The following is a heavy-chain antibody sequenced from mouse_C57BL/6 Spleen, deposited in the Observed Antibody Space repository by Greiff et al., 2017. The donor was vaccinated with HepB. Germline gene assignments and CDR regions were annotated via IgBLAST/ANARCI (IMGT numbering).Heavy chain of an antibody. J-gene: IGHJ4*01. Sequence: VQLQQSGAELVKPGASVKISCKASGYAFSSYWMNWVKQRPGKGLEWIGQIYTGDGDNNYNGKFKGKSKLTADISYSTAYMQLSSMTSADSAVYSCARDGYGSSSYYAMDYWGQGASVTVSS. CDR1: GYAFSSYW. CDR2: IYTGDGDN. V-gene: IGHV1-80*01. CDR3: ARDGYGSSSYYAMDY. D-gene: IGHD1-1*01.